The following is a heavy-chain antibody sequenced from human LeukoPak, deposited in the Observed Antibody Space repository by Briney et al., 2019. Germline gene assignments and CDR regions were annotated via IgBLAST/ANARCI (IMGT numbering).Heavy chain of an antibody. D-gene: IGHD5-24*01. CDR3: ARGPPPEIGY. V-gene: IGHV3-48*01. Sequence: GGSLRLSCAASGFTFSSHSMNWVRQAPGKGLEWVSYISSSSSTIYYADSVKGRFTISRDNAKNSLYLQMNSLRAEGTAVYYCARGPPPEIGYWGQGTLVTVSS. CDR2: ISSSSSTI. CDR1: GFTFSSHS. J-gene: IGHJ4*02.